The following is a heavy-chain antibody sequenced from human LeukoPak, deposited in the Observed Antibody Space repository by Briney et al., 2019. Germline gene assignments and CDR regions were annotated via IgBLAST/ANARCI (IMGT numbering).Heavy chain of an antibody. V-gene: IGHV3-23*01. CDR3: AKRGVVIRVILVGFHKEAYYFDS. J-gene: IGHJ4*02. Sequence: PGGSLRLSCAASGITLSNYGMSWVRQAPGKGLERVAGISDRGSRTNYADSVKGRFTISTDHPKNTLYLQMNSLRAEDTAVYFCAKRGVVIRVILVGFHKEAYYFDSWGQGALVTVSS. CDR2: ISDRGSRT. D-gene: IGHD3-22*01. CDR1: GITLSNYG.